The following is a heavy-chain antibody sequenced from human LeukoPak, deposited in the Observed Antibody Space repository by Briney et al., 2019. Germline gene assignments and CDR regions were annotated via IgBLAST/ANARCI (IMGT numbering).Heavy chain of an antibody. D-gene: IGHD3-10*01. CDR3: ARLHGSGSYYDPLDY. CDR2: IYPGDSDT. V-gene: IGHV5-51*01. Sequence: GQSLKISCKGSGYTFTTYWIGWVRQVPGKGLEWMGIIYPGDSDTRYSPSFQGQVTISADKSISTAYLQWGSLKASDTAMYYCARLHGSGSYYDPLDYWGQGTLVTVSS. CDR1: GYTFTTYW. J-gene: IGHJ4*02.